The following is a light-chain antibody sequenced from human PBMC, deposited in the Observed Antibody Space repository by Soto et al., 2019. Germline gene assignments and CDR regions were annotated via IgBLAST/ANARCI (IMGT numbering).Light chain of an antibody. CDR2: DAS. CDR1: QTISSW. J-gene: IGKJ5*01. Sequence: DIEITQSPPTLSGSVGDRATTACRASQTISSWLAWHQQQPGKAPKLLIYDASNLETGVPSRFSGGGSGTDFTFTIRSLQPEDIATYYCQQYSHLITFGQGTRLEIK. CDR3: QQYSHLIT. V-gene: IGKV1-5*01.